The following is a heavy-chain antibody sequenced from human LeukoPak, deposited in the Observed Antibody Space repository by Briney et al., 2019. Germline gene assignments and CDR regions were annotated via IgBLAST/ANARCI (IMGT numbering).Heavy chain of an antibody. CDR2: ISYDGSNK. J-gene: IGHJ4*02. V-gene: IGHV3-30-3*01. CDR1: GFTFSSYA. CDR3: AREKEETYYFDY. Sequence: GGSLRLSCAASGFTFSSYAMHWVRQAPGKGLEWVAVISYDGSNKYYADSVKGRFTISRDNSKNTLYLQMNSLRAEDTAVYYCAREKEETYYFDYWGQGTLVTVSS.